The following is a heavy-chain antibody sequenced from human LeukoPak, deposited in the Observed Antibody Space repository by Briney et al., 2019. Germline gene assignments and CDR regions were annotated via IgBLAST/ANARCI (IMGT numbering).Heavy chain of an antibody. J-gene: IGHJ4*02. CDR1: GYTFTGYY. V-gene: IGHV1-2*02. CDR2: INPNSGGT. Sequence: ASVKVSCKASGYTFTGYYMHWVRQAPGQGLEWVGWINPNSGGTNYAQKFQGRVTMTRDTSISTAYMELSRLRSDDTAVYYCAREAGLTTVTYDYWGQGTLVTVSS. D-gene: IGHD4-17*01. CDR3: AREAGLTTVTYDY.